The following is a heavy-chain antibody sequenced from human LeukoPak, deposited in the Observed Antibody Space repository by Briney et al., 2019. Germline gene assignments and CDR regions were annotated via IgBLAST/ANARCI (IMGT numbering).Heavy chain of an antibody. CDR1: GFTFSSYA. CDR3: ATNTDYRFDY. CDR2: IEKDGSKK. Sequence: PGGSLRLSCAASGFTFSSYAMSWVRQAPGRGLEWVANIEKDGSKKNYVDSVKGRFTISRDNTKNSLFLQMNSLRDEDTAVYYCATNTDYRFDYWGQGTLVTVSS. D-gene: IGHD3-16*01. J-gene: IGHJ4*02. V-gene: IGHV3-7*01.